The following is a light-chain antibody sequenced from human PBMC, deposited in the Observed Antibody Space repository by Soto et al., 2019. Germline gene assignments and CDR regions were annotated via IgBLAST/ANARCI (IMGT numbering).Light chain of an antibody. J-gene: IGLJ3*02. CDR2: LNSDGSH. CDR3: QTWGTGIPWV. Sequence: QLVLTQSPSASASLGASVKLTCTLSSGHSSYAIAWHQQQPEKGPRYLMKLNSDGSHSKGDGIPDRFSGSSSGAERYLTISSLQSEDEADYHCQTWGTGIPWVCGGGTKLTVL. CDR1: SGHSSYA. V-gene: IGLV4-69*01.